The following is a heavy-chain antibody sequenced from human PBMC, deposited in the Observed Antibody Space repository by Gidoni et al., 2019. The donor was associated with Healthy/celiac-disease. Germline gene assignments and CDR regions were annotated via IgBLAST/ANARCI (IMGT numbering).Heavy chain of an antibody. D-gene: IGHD3-22*01. Sequence: QVQLVESGGGVVQPGRSLRLACAASGFTFSSYGMHWVRQAPGKGLEWVAVIWDDGSNTYYADAVKGRFTISRDNSMTTLYLQMSSLRAEDTAMYYCARGAADSSGYLFYMDVWGKGTTVTVSS. CDR2: IWDDGSNT. CDR3: ARGAADSSGYLFYMDV. CDR1: GFTFSSYG. J-gene: IGHJ6*03. V-gene: IGHV3-33*01.